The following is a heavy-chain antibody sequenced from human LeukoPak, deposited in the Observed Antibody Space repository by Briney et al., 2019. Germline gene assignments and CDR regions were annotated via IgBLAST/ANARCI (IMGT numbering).Heavy chain of an antibody. D-gene: IGHD3-10*01. CDR3: ARGLPGTMRRGYGMDV. Sequence: GESPKIYCKGSGYNLATYWLGWERQMPGKGLELMGVIYPGDSDTRYSPSFQGQVTISADKSSSTAYLQWSSLKDSDTAIYYCARGLPGTMRRGYGMDVWGRGTTVTVSS. CDR2: IYPGDSDT. J-gene: IGHJ6*02. V-gene: IGHV5-51*01. CDR1: GYNLATYW.